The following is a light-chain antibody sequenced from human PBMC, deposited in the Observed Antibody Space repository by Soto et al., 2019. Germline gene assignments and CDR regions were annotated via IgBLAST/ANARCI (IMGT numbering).Light chain of an antibody. CDR1: SSNIGAGYD. CDR3: LSYDSSLSGWV. J-gene: IGLJ3*02. Sequence: QSVLTQPPSVSGDPGQRVTISCTGSSSNIGAGYDVHWYQQLPGTAPKLLIYGNSNRPSGVPDRFSGSKSGTSASLAITGLQAEDEADYYCLSYDSSLSGWVFGGGTKLTVL. CDR2: GNS. V-gene: IGLV1-40*01.